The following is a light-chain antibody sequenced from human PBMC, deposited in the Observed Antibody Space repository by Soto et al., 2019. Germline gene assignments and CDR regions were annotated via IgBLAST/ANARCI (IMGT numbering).Light chain of an antibody. CDR1: RSVLYSSNNKNY. Sequence: DIVMTQSPDSLAVSLGERATINCKSSRSVLYSSNNKNYLAWYQQKPRQPPKLLIYWASTRESGVPDRFSGSGSGTDFTLTISSLQAEDVAVYFCQQYYTIPPTFGQGTRVQIK. V-gene: IGKV4-1*01. J-gene: IGKJ1*01. CDR3: QQYYTIPPT. CDR2: WAS.